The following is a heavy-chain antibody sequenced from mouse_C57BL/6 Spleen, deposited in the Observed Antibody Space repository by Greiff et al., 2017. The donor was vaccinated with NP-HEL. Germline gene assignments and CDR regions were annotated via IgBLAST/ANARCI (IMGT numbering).Heavy chain of an antibody. Sequence: VQLQQPGAELVKPGASVKLSCKASGYTFTSYWMHWVKQRPGQGLEWIGMIHPNSGSTNYNEKFKRKATLTVDKSTSTAYMQLSSLTSEDSAVYYCAREAMSYYFDYWGQGTTLTVSS. V-gene: IGHV1-64*01. J-gene: IGHJ2*01. CDR1: GYTFTSYW. CDR3: AREAMSYYFDY. D-gene: IGHD2-3*01. CDR2: IHPNSGST.